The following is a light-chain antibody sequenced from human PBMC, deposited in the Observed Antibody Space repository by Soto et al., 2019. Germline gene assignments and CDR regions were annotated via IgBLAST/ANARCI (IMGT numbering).Light chain of an antibody. J-gene: IGKJ2*01. CDR3: QQYNNGPTYT. Sequence: EIVMTQSPATLSVSPGERATLSCRASQSISSSLAWYQQKPGQAPRLLIYGASTRATGIPARFSGSGSGTEFTPTFSSLQSEDFAVYYCQQYNNGPTYTFGQGTKLEIK. CDR2: GAS. CDR1: QSISSS. V-gene: IGKV3-15*01.